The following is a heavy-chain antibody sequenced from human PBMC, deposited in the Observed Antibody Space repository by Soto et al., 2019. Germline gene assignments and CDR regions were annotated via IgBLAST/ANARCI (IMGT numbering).Heavy chain of an antibody. CDR3: ARDGDGVTSYGMDV. D-gene: IGHD3-16*01. V-gene: IGHV1-18*01. CDR1: GYTFTSYG. CDR2: ISAYNGNT. Sequence: QVQLVQSGAEVKKPGASVKVSCKASGYTFTSYGISWVRQAPGQGLEWMGWISAYNGNTNYAQKLQGRVTMTTDTXXRTDYMELRSLRSDDTAVYYCARDGDGVTSYGMDVWGQGTPVTVSS. J-gene: IGHJ6*02.